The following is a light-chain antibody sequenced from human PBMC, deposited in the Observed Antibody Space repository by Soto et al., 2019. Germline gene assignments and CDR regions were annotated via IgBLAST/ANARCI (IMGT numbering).Light chain of an antibody. CDR1: QSIGNN. Sequence: EIVMTQSPATLSLSPGERATLSCRASQSIGNNLAWYQQKPGQPPRLLIHGASTRATGIPARFSGSGSGTEFTLTISSLQSEDFAVYYCHQYNNWPPCTFGQGTQL. V-gene: IGKV3-15*01. J-gene: IGKJ2*02. CDR3: HQYNNWPPCT. CDR2: GAS.